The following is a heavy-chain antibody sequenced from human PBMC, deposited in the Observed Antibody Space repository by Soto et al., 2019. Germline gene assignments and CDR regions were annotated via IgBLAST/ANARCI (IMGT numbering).Heavy chain of an antibody. Sequence: QLQLEESGPGLVKSSETLSLTCSVSGDSISSSSYYWGWIRQSPGEGLGWIGNIHGNGGTQYNPSLSGRVIHSVDTSENQFSLRLTSVTAADTAVYYCASRYGPSEFDHWGQGCLVTVSS. J-gene: IGHJ4*02. CDR3: ASRYGPSEFDH. CDR1: GDSISSSSYY. CDR2: IHGNGGT. V-gene: IGHV4-39*01. D-gene: IGHD3-9*01.